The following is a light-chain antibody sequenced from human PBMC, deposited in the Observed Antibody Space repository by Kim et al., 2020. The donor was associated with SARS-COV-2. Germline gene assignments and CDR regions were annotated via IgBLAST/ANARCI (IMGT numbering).Light chain of an antibody. CDR2: EAS. Sequence: SPGERATLSCRASQSVGKNIVAWYQQKPGQAPRLLIYEASSRATGIPDNFSGSGSGADFTLTISRLKPEDFAVYYCHQYANSPLTFGGGTKVDIK. CDR1: QSVGKNI. J-gene: IGKJ4*01. V-gene: IGKV3-20*01. CDR3: HQYANSPLT.